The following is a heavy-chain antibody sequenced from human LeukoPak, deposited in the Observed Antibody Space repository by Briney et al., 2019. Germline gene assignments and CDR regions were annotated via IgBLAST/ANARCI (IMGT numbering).Heavy chain of an antibody. CDR2: IYYSGST. D-gene: IGHD2-2*01. CDR3: ARRGDQLPHHNWFDP. Sequence: PSETLSLTCTVSGGSISSSSYYWGWIRQPPGKGLEWIGYIYYSGSTNYNPSLKSRVTISVDTSKNQFSLKLSSVTAADTAVYYCARRGDQLPHHNWFDPWGQGTLVTVSS. J-gene: IGHJ5*02. CDR1: GGSISSSSYY. V-gene: IGHV4-61*05.